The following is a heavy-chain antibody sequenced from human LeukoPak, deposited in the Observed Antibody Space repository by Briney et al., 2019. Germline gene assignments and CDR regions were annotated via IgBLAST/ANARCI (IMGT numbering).Heavy chain of an antibody. CDR1: GGSFSGYY. CDR3: AREQQLGFDY. D-gene: IGHD6-13*01. CDR2: INHSGST. V-gene: IGHV4-34*01. Sequence: PSETLSLTCAVYGGSFSGYYWSWIRQPPGKGLEWIGEINHSGSTNYNPSLKSRVTISVDTSKNQFSLKLSSVTAADTAVYYCAREQQLGFDYWGQGTLVTVSS. J-gene: IGHJ4*02.